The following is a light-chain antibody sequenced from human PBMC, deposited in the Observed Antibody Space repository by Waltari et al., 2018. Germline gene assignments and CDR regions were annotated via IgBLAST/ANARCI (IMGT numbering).Light chain of an antibody. CDR1: QKISSN. V-gene: IGKV3-15*01. J-gene: IGKJ2*01. Sequence: EIVMTQSPVSLSVSPGVGAALSCRASQKISSNFAWYQHKPGQAPRLLIYGASTRATGSPDRFSGSGSGTEFTLTISSLQSDDFAVYYWQQYNNWPPDFAFGQGTKLEIK. CDR3: QQYNNWPPDFA. CDR2: GAS.